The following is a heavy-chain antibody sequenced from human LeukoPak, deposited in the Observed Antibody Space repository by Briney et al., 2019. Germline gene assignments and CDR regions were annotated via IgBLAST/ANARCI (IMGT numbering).Heavy chain of an antibody. J-gene: IGHJ4*02. CDR1: GYSFTSYW. D-gene: IGHD5-24*01. Sequence: PGESLKISSKGSGYSFTSYWIGCVRQIPGKALEYMGSIHPGDSDTRYSPSFQGQVIISVDRSSSTAYIQWSRLKASDNAMDYCATHPGGLQSGFDNWGQGTLVTVSS. CDR2: IHPGDSDT. CDR3: ATHPGGLQSGFDN. V-gene: IGHV5-51*01.